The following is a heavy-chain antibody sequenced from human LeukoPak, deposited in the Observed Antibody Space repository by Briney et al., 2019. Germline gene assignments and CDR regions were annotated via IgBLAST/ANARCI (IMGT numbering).Heavy chain of an antibody. D-gene: IGHD1-26*01. V-gene: IGHV3-23*01. CDR3: AKDTGGGATPVDY. CDR1: GFTFSSYA. J-gene: IGHJ4*02. CDR2: IFGSGDDT. Sequence: GGSLRLSCAASGFTFSSYAMSWVRQAPGKGLEWVSTIFGSGDDTYYADSVKGRFTISRDNSKNTLYLQMNSLRAEDTAVYYCAKDTGGGATPVDYWGQGTLVTVSS.